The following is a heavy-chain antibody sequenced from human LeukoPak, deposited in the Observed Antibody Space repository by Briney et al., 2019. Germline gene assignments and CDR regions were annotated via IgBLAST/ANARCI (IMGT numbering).Heavy chain of an antibody. D-gene: IGHD1-26*01. CDR3: ARTIGSKNAFDL. J-gene: IGHJ3*01. CDR2: IDTDGSTT. CDR1: RFTFSSYW. V-gene: IGHV3-74*01. Sequence: GGSLRLSCAASRFTFSSYWMHWVRQAPGKGLVWVSRIDTDGSTTTYTDSVKGRFTISRDNAKNTLYLQMNSLRAEDTAVYYCARTIGSKNAFDLWGQGTMVTVTS.